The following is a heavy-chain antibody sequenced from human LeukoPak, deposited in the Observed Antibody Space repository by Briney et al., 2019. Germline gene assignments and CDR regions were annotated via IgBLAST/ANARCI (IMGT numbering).Heavy chain of an antibody. V-gene: IGHV4-34*01. D-gene: IGHD4-23*01. CDR3: ARAYGGNSFDY. CDR1: GGSFSGYY. CDR2: INHSGST. Sequence: PSETLSLTCAVYGGSFSGYYWSWIRQPPGKGLEWIGEINHSGSTNYNPSLKSRVTISVDTSKNQFSLKLSSVTAADTAVYYCARAYGGNSFDYWGQGTLVTVSS. J-gene: IGHJ4*02.